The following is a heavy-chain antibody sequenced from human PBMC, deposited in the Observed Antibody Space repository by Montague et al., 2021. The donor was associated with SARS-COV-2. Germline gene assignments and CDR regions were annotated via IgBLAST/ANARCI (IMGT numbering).Heavy chain of an antibody. CDR3: ARAQNICFIANCVNYFDL. J-gene: IGHJ4*02. CDR2: IFYTGST. CDR1: GGSTSNYY. D-gene: IGHD2-15*01. V-gene: IGHV4-59*01. Sequence: SETLSLTCSVSGGSTSNYYWTWIRQSPGKGLQWIGYIFYTGSTKFNPSLKSRVSMSLDTSKNHFSLRLSAVTAADTARYYCARAQNICFIANCVNYFDLWGLEVLVTVSS.